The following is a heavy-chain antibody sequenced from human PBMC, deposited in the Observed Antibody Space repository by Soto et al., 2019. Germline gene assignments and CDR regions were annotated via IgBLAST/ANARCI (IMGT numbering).Heavy chain of an antibody. CDR1: GASISSSY. CDR3: ARGYYDSNGQANTFDI. J-gene: IGHJ3*02. CDR2: VSYTGST. D-gene: IGHD3-22*01. V-gene: IGHV4-59*01. Sequence: SETLSLTCTVSGASISSSYWIWIRQSPGKGLEWIGYVSYTGSTKYNPSLKSRVTISVDTSKNQFSLKLSSVTAADAAVYYCARGYYDSNGQANTFDIWGQGTMVTVSS.